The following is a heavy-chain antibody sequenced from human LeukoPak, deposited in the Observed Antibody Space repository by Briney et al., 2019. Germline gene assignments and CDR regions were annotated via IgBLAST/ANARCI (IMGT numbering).Heavy chain of an antibody. CDR1: GFTFSSYG. V-gene: IGHV3-33*06. CDR2: IWYDGSNK. Sequence: EAGGSLRLSCAASGFTFSSYGMHWVRQAPGKGLEWVAVIWYDGSNKYYADSVKGRFTISRDNSKNTLYLQMNSLRAEDTAVYYCAKEPYDSSLYYFDYWGQGTLVTVSS. J-gene: IGHJ4*02. D-gene: IGHD3-22*01. CDR3: AKEPYDSSLYYFDY.